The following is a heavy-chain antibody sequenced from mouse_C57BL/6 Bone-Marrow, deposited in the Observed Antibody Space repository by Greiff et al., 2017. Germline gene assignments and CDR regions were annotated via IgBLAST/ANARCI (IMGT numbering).Heavy chain of an antibody. CDR1: GYTFTSYW. CDR3: ATSHNSTVGEDWYFDV. V-gene: IGHV1-69*01. Sequence: QVQLQQPGAELVMPGASVKLSCKASGYTFTSYWMHWVKQRPGQGLEWIGEIDPSDSYTNYNQKFKGKSTLTVDKSSSTAYMQLSSLTSEDSAVYYGATSHNSTVGEDWYFDVWGTGTTVTVSS. CDR2: IDPSDSYT. J-gene: IGHJ1*03. D-gene: IGHD2-5*01.